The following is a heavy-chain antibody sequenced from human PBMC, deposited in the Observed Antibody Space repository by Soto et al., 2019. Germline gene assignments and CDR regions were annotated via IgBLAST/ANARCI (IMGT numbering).Heavy chain of an antibody. CDR1: GFTFSSYA. V-gene: IGHV3-23*01. J-gene: IGHJ6*02. CDR2: LSGSGDRT. Sequence: EVQLLESGGGLVQPGGSLRLSCAASGFTFSSYAMGWVRQAPGKGLEWVSGLSGSGDRTYYADSVKGRFTISRDNSKNTLYVQVNSLRADDTAVYYCARGSGYYYYAMDVCGQGTTVAVSS. CDR3: ARGSGYYYYAMDV. D-gene: IGHD2-15*01.